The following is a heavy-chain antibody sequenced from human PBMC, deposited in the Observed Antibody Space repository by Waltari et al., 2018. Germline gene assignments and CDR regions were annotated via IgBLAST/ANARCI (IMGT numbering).Heavy chain of an antibody. CDR1: GFYFSRYA. V-gene: IGHV3-33*03. J-gene: IGHJ5*01. Sequence: QVQLEESGGGVVQPGRSLRLSCASSGFYFSRYAMHWVRQAPGKGLEWVAVIGHDGSLKYYADSVRGRFTISRDNSKNTLFLEMNSLRGEDTAVYYCAKENNDLLCDSWGQGTQVTVSS. CDR3: AKENNDLLCDS. CDR2: IGHDGSLK. D-gene: IGHD2-15*01.